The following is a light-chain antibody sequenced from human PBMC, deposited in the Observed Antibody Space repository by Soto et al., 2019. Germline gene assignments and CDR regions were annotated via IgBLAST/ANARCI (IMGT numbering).Light chain of an antibody. CDR2: DAS. CDR1: QSISTY. V-gene: IGKV3-11*01. Sequence: EILLTQSPSTLSVSLGDRVTISCRASQSISTYLAWYQQKPGKAPKRLIYDASNIATGIPSRFSGSGSGTEFTLTISSLQPEDFAIYYCQQHSNCPPTFGGGTKVEI. J-gene: IGKJ4*01. CDR3: QQHSNCPPT.